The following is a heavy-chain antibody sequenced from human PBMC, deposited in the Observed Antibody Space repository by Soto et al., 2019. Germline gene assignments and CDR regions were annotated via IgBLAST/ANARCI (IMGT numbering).Heavy chain of an antibody. D-gene: IGHD6-19*01. J-gene: IGHJ4*02. CDR2: IYWDDDK. Sequence: SGPKLVNPTQTLTLPCTFAVFSLSTRGVGVGWIRQPPGKALEWLALIYWDDDKRYSPSLKSRLTITKDTSKNQVVLTMTNMDPVDTATYYCASNTVRQWLVLFDYWGQGTLVTVSS. CDR1: VFSLSTRGVG. CDR3: ASNTVRQWLVLFDY. V-gene: IGHV2-5*02.